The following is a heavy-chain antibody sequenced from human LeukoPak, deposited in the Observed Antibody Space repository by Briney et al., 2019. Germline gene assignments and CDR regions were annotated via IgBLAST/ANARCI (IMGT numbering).Heavy chain of an antibody. D-gene: IGHD2/OR15-2a*01. J-gene: IGHJ5*02. CDR3: VRDPFFSVP. Sequence: GGSLRLSCAASGFTFSSYGMHWVRQAPGKCLEWVANIKQDGSEKYYVDSVKGRFTISRDNGKNSLYLQMNSLRVEDTALYYCVRDPFFSVPWGQGTLVTVSS. CDR2: IKQDGSEK. V-gene: IGHV3-7*01. CDR1: GFTFSSYG.